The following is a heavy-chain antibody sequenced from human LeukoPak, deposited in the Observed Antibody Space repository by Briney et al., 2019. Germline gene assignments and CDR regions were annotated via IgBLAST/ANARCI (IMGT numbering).Heavy chain of an antibody. D-gene: IGHD2-8*02. Sequence: GGSLRLSCAASGFTFKYEWMNWVRQAPGKGLEWVSGVSGSGANTYYADSVKGRFTISRDNSKKTLHLQMNSLRAEDTAIYYCAKGGRDTGGNWFDPWGQGTLVTVSS. V-gene: IGHV3-23*01. J-gene: IGHJ5*02. CDR3: AKGGRDTGGNWFDP. CDR1: GFTFKYEW. CDR2: VSGSGANT.